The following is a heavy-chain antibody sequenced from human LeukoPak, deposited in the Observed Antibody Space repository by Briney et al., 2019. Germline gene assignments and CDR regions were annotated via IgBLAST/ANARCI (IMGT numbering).Heavy chain of an antibody. CDR2: ISSSSSYI. CDR1: GFTFSSYS. J-gene: IGHJ4*02. D-gene: IGHD3-16*02. CDR3: ARDLYDYVWGSYRPPGAY. V-gene: IGHV3-21*01. Sequence: PGGSLRLSCAASGFTFSSYSMNWVRQAPGKGLEWVSSISSSSSYIYYADSVKGRFTISRDNAKNSLYLQMNSLRAEDTAVYYCARDLYDYVWGSYRPPGAYWGQGTLVTVSS.